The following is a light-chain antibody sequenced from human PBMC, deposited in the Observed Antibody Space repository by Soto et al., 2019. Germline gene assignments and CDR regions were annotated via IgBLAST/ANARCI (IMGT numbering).Light chain of an antibody. CDR1: QSVSSSY. CDR3: QQYGSSPYT. Sequence: EIVLTQSPDTLYLSLGERATLSCRASQSVSSSYLAWYQQKPGQAPRLLIYGASSRATGIPDRFSGSGSGTDFTLTISRLEPEDFALYYSQQYGSSPYTIGQGTKLEIK. J-gene: IGKJ2*01. CDR2: GAS. V-gene: IGKV3-20*01.